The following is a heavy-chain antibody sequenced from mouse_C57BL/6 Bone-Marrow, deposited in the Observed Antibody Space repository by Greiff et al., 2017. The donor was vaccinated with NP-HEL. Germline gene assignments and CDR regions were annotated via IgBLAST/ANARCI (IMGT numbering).Heavy chain of an antibody. J-gene: IGHJ1*03. D-gene: IGHD1-1*01. Sequence: EVQLQQSVAELVRPGASVKLSCTASGFNIKNTYMHWVKQRPEQGLEWIGRIDPANGNTKYAPKFQGKATITADTSSNTAYLQLSSLTSEDTAIYYCARRSIYYGSSSYWYFDVGGTGTTVTVAS. CDR2: IDPANGNT. CDR1: GFNIKNTY. CDR3: ARRSIYYGSSSYWYFDV. V-gene: IGHV14-3*01.